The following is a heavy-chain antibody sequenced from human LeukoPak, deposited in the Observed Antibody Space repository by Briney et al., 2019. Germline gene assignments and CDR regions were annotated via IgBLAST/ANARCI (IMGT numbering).Heavy chain of an antibody. Sequence: PSETLSLTCTVSGGSISSSSYYWGWIRQPPGKGLEWIGSIYYSGSTYYNPSLKSRVTISVDRSKNQFSLKLSSVTAADTAVYYCGSMADYYFDYWGQGTLVTVSS. V-gene: IGHV4-39*01. CDR1: GGSISSSSYY. D-gene: IGHD2-8*01. CDR3: GSMADYYFDY. CDR2: IYYSGST. J-gene: IGHJ4*02.